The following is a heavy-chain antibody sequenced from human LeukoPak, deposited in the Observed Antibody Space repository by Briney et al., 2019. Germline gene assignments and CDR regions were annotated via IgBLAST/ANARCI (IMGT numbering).Heavy chain of an antibody. J-gene: IGHJ4*02. Sequence: GGSLRLSCAASGFTFSSYSMTWVRQAPGKGLEWVSTISSSGDTTYYADSVKGRFTISRDNSKNTLYLQMNSLSADDTAVYYCAEPLTLTTPFFDYWGQGTLVTVSS. D-gene: IGHD4-17*01. CDR3: AEPLTLTTPFFDY. CDR1: GFTFSSYS. CDR2: ISSSGDTT. V-gene: IGHV3-23*01.